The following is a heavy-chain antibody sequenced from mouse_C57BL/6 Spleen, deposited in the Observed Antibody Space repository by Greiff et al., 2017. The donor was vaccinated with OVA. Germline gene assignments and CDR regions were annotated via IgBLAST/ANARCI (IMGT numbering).Heavy chain of an antibody. Sequence: QVQLQQPGAELVKPGASVKLSCKASGYTFTSYWMRWVKQRPGQGLEWIGMIHPNSGSTNYNEKFKSKATLTVDKSSSTAYMQLSSLTSEDSAVYYCARAGTYGSSPYFDYWGQGTTLTVSS. CDR1: GYTFTSYW. CDR2: IHPNSGST. D-gene: IGHD1-1*01. CDR3: ARAGTYGSSPYFDY. V-gene: IGHV1-64*01. J-gene: IGHJ2*01.